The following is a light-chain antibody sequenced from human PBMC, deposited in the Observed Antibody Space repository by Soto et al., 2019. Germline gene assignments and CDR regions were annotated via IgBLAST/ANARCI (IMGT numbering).Light chain of an antibody. J-gene: IGLJ1*01. Sequence: QSALTQPASVSGSPGQSITISCTGAASDVGGYNYVSWYQQHPDKVPKLMIYDVRTRPSGVSNRFSGSKSGNTASLTISGLQAEDEADYYCFSYTSSSTYVFGTGTKLTVL. CDR3: FSYTSSSTYV. V-gene: IGLV2-14*01. CDR1: ASDVGGYNY. CDR2: DVR.